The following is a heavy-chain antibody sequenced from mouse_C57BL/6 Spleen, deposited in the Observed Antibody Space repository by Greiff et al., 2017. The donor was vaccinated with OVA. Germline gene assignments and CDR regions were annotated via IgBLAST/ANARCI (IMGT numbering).Heavy chain of an antibody. D-gene: IGHD1-1*01. CDR3: ARMDGSSYRYYAMDY. J-gene: IGHJ4*01. CDR1: GYTFTSYW. CDR2: IYPGSGST. V-gene: IGHV1-55*01. Sequence: QVHVKQPGAELVKPGASVKMSCKASGYTFTSYWITWVKQRPGQGLEWIGDIYPGSGSTNYNEKFKSKATLTVDTSSSTAYMQLSSLTSEDSAVYYCARMDGSSYRYYAMDYWGQGTSVTVSS.